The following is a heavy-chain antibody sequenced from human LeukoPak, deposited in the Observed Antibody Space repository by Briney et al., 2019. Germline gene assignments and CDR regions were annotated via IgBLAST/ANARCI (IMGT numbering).Heavy chain of an antibody. Sequence: PSETLSLTCAVSGYSISSGYYWGWIRPPPGKGLEWIGNIYHSGSTYYNPSLKRRVTISVDTSKNQFSLKLGSVTAADTAVYYCAWRGDYGGPPGAFDIWGQGTMVSVSS. J-gene: IGHJ3*02. V-gene: IGHV4-38-2*01. D-gene: IGHD4-23*01. CDR2: IYHSGST. CDR1: GYSISSGYY. CDR3: AWRGDYGGPPGAFDI.